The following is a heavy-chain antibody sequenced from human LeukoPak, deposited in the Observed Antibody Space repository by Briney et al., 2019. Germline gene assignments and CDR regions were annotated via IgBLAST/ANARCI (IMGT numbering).Heavy chain of an antibody. CDR2: ISCDTGSI. CDR1: GFTFDDYA. CDR3: AKALKYYYDSSGYYSDAFDI. V-gene: IGHV3-9*03. J-gene: IGHJ3*02. D-gene: IGHD3-22*01. Sequence: GGSLRLSCAACGFTFDDYAMQWLRQAPGKGLEGGSGISCDTGSIGYADSVKGRFTISKDNAKNSLYLQMNSLRAEDMALYYCAKALKYYYDSSGYYSDAFDIWGQGTMVTVSS.